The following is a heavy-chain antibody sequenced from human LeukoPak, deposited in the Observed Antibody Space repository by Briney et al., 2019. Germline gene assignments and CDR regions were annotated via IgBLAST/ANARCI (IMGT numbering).Heavy chain of an antibody. CDR3: SRGPSSPTFDI. Sequence: ASVKVSCKASGYTFTGYHIHWVRQAPGQGLEWMGLINPSGGNTGYAQKFQGRVTMTRDTSTSTVYMELSSLRSEDTAVYYCSRGPSSPTFDIWGQGTMVTVSS. CDR2: INPSGGNT. J-gene: IGHJ3*02. CDR1: GYTFTGYH. V-gene: IGHV1-46*03.